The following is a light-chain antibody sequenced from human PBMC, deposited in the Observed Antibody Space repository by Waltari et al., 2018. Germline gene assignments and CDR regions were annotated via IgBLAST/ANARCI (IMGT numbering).Light chain of an antibody. CDR1: QSIGRY. Sequence: SCRASQSIGRYIVWYQQRPGQAPRLLIYAASTRATGIPDRFSGSGYGTDFSLTIDRLEPEDFAVYFCQNHERLPATFGQGTRVEIK. J-gene: IGKJ1*01. V-gene: IGKV3-20*01. CDR2: AAS. CDR3: QNHERLPAT.